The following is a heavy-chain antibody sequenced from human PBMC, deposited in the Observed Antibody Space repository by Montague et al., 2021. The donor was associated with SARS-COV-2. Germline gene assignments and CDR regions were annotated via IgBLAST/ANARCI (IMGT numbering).Heavy chain of an antibody. CDR1: GFTFSSYA. J-gene: IGHJ4*02. Sequence: SLRLSCAASGFTFSSYAMSWVRQAPGKGLEWVSVIYSGGSSTYHADSVKGRFTISRDNSKNTPYLQMNSLRAEDTAVYYCAKQARITMIVGVYPDGIDYWGQGTLVTVSS. V-gene: IGHV3-23*03. CDR3: AKQARITMIVGVYPDGIDY. CDR2: IYSGGSST. D-gene: IGHD3-22*01.